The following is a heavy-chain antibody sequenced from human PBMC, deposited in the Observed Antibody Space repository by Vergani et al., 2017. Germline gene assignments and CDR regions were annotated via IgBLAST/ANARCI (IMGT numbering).Heavy chain of an antibody. D-gene: IGHD6-13*01. CDR2: INHSGST. J-gene: IGHJ3*02. V-gene: IGHV4-34*01. CDR1: GGSFSGYY. CDR3: ARDYSSSWFQWLGAFDI. Sequence: QVQLQQWGAGLLTPSETLSLTCAVSGGSFSGYYWSWIRQPPGEGLEWIGEINHSGSTNSNPSLKSRVTISVATSKNQFSLKLSSVTAADTAVYYCARDYSSSWFQWLGAFDIWGQGTMVTVSS.